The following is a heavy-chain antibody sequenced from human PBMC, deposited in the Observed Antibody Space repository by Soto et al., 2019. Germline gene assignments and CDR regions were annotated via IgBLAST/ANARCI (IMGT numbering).Heavy chain of an antibody. Sequence: PGGSLRLSCAASGFTFSDYVIHWVRQAAGKGREWVASMTYDGATEYYADSVKGGFTMPRDKSKRALSLQMNSLRPDDTAVYYCARVRLSIAVNDALDVWGQGTMVTVSS. CDR1: GFTFSDYV. CDR3: ARVRLSIAVNDALDV. J-gene: IGHJ3*01. CDR2: MTYDGATE. V-gene: IGHV3-30*14. D-gene: IGHD3-3*02.